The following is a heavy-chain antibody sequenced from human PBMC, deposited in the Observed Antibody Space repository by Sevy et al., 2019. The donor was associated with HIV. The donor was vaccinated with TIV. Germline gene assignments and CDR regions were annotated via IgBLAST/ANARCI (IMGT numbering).Heavy chain of an antibody. Sequence: GGSLRLSCTVSGFIFSNFAMHWVRQAPGKGLEWVAVTSYDGSHKYYADSVKGRFIVSRDNSRNILSLEMSSLTRDDMAVYYCARGENDDEFFQYWGQGTLVTVSS. J-gene: IGHJ1*01. V-gene: IGHV3-30*04. CDR1: GFIFSNFA. CDR3: ARGENDDEFFQY. D-gene: IGHD1-26*01. CDR2: TSYDGSHK.